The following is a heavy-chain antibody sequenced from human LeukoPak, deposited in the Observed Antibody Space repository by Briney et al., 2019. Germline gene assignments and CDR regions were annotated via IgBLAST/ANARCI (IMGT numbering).Heavy chain of an antibody. J-gene: IGHJ5*02. V-gene: IGHV4-59*01. CDR3: ARDGDLGWFDP. CDR2: IYNSGST. CDR1: GVSISIYY. Sequence: SETLSLTCTVSGVSISIYYWSWIRQPPGKGLEWIGYIYNSGSTSYNPSLKSRATISADTSKNQFSLKLSSVTAADTAVYYCARDGDLGWFDPWGQGTLVTVSS. D-gene: IGHD2-21*02.